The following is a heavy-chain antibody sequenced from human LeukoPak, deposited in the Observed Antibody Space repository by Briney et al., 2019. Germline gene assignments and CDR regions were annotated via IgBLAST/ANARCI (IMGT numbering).Heavy chain of an antibody. J-gene: IGHJ4*02. Sequence: VASVKVSCXTSGGTFSSFTISWVRQAPGQGLEWMGRINPIIGTPIYTQKFQGRVTITTDESTSTVYMELSSLRSDDTAVYYRTIAAAAFPLLDHWGQGTLVTVSS. D-gene: IGHD6-25*01. CDR1: GGTFSSFT. CDR3: TIAAAAFPLLDH. V-gene: IGHV1-69*16. CDR2: INPIIGTP.